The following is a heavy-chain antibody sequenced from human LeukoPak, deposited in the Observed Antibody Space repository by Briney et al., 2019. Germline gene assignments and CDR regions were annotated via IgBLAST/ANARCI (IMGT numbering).Heavy chain of an antibody. CDR1: GFTFSSYS. J-gene: IGHJ4*02. V-gene: IGHV3-21*01. D-gene: IGHD3-16*01. CDR2: ISSSSSYI. CDR3: ARDSSWDYVWGSFIDY. Sequence: PGGSLRLSCAASGFTFSSYSMNWVRQAPGKGLGWVSSISSSSSYIYYADSVKGRFTISRDNAKNSLYLQMNSLRAEDTAVYYCARDSSWDYVWGSFIDYWGQGTLVTVSS.